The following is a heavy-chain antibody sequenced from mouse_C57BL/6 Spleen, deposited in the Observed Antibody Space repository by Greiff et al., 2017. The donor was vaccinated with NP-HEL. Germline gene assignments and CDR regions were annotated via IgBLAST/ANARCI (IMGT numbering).Heavy chain of an antibody. J-gene: IGHJ2*01. Sequence: QVQLQQPGAELVKPGASVKLSCKASGYTFTSYWMQWVKQRPGQGLEWIGEIDPSDSYTNYNQKFKGKATLTVDTSSSTAYMQLSSLTSEDSAVYYCARKGLGPSYFDYWGQGTTLTVSS. CDR3: ARKGLGPSYFDY. CDR1: GYTFTSYW. D-gene: IGHD4-1*01. V-gene: IGHV1-50*01. CDR2: IDPSDSYT.